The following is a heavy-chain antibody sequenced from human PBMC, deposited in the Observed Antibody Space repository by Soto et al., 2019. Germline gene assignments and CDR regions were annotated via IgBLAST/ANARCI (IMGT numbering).Heavy chain of an antibody. CDR3: AREGAADCSGGSCYSKGWFDP. CDR1: GGTFSSYA. V-gene: IGHV1-69*12. Sequence: QVQLVQSGAEVKKPGSSVKVSCKASGGTFSSYAISWVRQAPGQGLEWMGGIIPIFGTANYAQKFQGRVTMTADESTSTAYMELSSLRSEDTAVYYCAREGAADCSGGSCYSKGWFDPWGQGTLVTVSS. J-gene: IGHJ5*02. D-gene: IGHD2-15*01. CDR2: IIPIFGTA.